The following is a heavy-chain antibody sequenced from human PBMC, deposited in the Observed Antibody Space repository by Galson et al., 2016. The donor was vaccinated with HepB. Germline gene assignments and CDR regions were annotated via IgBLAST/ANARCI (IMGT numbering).Heavy chain of an antibody. J-gene: IGHJ4*02. CDR3: ARWMSGNSGPFDY. Sequence: QSGAEVKKPGESLKISCEGSGSGFTRYWIGWVRQMPGKGLEWMGIIYAGDSDTRYSPSFQGQVTISVDKSISTAYLQWSSLKASDTAMYYCARWMSGNSGPFDYWGQGTLVTVSS. D-gene: IGHD3-10*01. V-gene: IGHV5-51*01. CDR2: IYAGDSDT. CDR1: GSGFTRYW.